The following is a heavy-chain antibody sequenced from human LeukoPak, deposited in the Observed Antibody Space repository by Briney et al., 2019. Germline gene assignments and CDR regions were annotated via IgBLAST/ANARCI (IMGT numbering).Heavy chain of an antibody. CDR1: GFTFSTYW. V-gene: IGHV3-74*03. CDR3: ARDYAGSPDY. CDR2: INGDGSTT. D-gene: IGHD3-10*01. J-gene: IGHJ4*02. Sequence: GGSLRLSCTASGFTFSTYWINWVRQSPGKGLVWVALINGDGSTTTHADSAKGRFTISRDNAKNTAYLQMNSLRDEDTAVYYCARDYAGSPDYWGQGTLVTVSS.